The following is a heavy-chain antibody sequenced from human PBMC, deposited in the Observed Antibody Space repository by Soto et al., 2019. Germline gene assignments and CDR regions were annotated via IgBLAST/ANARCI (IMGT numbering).Heavy chain of an antibody. J-gene: IGHJ5*02. V-gene: IGHV3-48*01. D-gene: IGHD3-10*01. Sequence: EVQLVEFGGGLVQPGGSLRLSCVGSGFSFSNHHMNWIRQAPGKGLAWVSSISISSDHKYYADSVRGRFTVSRDNAKTSLYLQMNSLRAADTAVYYCARDIWEYGSNWFDPWGEGALVTVSS. CDR2: ISISSDHK. CDR3: ARDIWEYGSNWFDP. CDR1: GFSFSNHH.